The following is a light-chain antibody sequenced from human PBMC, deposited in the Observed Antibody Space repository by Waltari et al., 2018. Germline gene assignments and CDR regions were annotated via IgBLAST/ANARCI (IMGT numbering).Light chain of an antibody. CDR2: YDA. J-gene: IGLJ2*01. CDR1: KLGDKY. CDR3: QAWDTNTPVR. Sequence: SYDLTQPPSVSVSPGQTASITCSGDKLGDKYVSWYQQKPGQSPVLVIYYDAKRPSGIPDRFSGSNSGNTASLTISGTQAVDEADYYRQAWDTNTPVRFGGGTKLAVL. V-gene: IGLV3-1*01.